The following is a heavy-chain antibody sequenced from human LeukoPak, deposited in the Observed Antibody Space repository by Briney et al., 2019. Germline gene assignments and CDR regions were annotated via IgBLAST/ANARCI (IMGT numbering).Heavy chain of an antibody. Sequence: SETLSLTCTVSGGSISSYYWSWIRQPPGKGLEWIGYIYYSGSTNYNPSLKSRVTISVDASKNQFSLKLSSVTAADTAVYYCARGLWTGFDYWGQGTLVTVSS. CDR1: GGSISSYY. D-gene: IGHD2/OR15-2a*01. V-gene: IGHV4-59*01. J-gene: IGHJ4*02. CDR2: IYYSGST. CDR3: ARGLWTGFDY.